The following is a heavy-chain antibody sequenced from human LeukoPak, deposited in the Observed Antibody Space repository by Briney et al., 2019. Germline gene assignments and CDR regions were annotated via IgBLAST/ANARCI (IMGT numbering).Heavy chain of an antibody. CDR3: ARVRGQGDSYGPLDY. V-gene: IGHV1-69*13. D-gene: IGHD5-18*01. CDR1: GGTFSSYA. J-gene: IGHJ4*02. CDR2: IIPIFGTA. Sequence: SVKVSCKASGGTFSSYAISWVRQAPGQGLEWMGGIIPIFGTANYAQKFQGKVTITADESTSTAYMELSSLRSEDTAVYYCARVRGQGDSYGPLDYWGQGTLVTVSS.